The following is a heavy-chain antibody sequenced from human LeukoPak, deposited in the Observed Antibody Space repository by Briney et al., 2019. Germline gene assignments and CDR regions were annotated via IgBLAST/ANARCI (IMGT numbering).Heavy chain of an antibody. J-gene: IGHJ5*02. CDR2: ISAYNGNT. D-gene: IGHD6-13*01. Sequence: ASVTVSCKASGYTFTGYYMHWVRQAPGQGLEWMGWISAYNGNTNYAQKLQGRVTMTTDTSTSTAYMELSRLRSDDTAVYYCARDEGIAAAGTYNWFDPWGQGTLVTVSS. V-gene: IGHV1-18*04. CDR3: ARDEGIAAAGTYNWFDP. CDR1: GYTFTGYY.